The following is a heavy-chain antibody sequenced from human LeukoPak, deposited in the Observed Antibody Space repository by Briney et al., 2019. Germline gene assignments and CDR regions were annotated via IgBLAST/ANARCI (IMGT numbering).Heavy chain of an antibody. J-gene: IGHJ3*02. Sequence: PGGSLRLSCEASGFIITSHWMSWVRQAPGKRPEWVANIKQDGSDKYYLDSVKGRFTISRDNAKNSLYLQINSLRDEDTAMYYCVRGGGTLDMWGQETMVTVSS. CDR2: IKQDGSDK. CDR1: GFIITSHW. D-gene: IGHD1-1*01. CDR3: VRGGGTLDM. V-gene: IGHV3-7*01.